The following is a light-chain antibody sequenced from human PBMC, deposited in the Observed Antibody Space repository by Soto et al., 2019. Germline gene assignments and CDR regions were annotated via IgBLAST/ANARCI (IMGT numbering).Light chain of an antibody. V-gene: IGKV3-15*01. CDR2: GAS. J-gene: IGKJ1*01. CDR3: QQYNNWPRT. CDR1: QSVSSN. Sequence: EIVMTQSPATLSVSPGERATLSCRASQSVSSNLDWYQQKPGQAPRLLIYGASARATGIPARFSGSGSGTECTLTISSLQSEDFAVYYCQQYNNWPRTFGQGTKVEIK.